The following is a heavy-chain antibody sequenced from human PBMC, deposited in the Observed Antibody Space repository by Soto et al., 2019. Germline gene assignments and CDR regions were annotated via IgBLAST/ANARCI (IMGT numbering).Heavy chain of an antibody. V-gene: IGHV3-48*02. CDR3: ARDAGYSSSWYTHDEHFDY. CDR1: GFTFSSYS. D-gene: IGHD6-13*01. CDR2: ISSSSSTI. Sequence: GGSLRLSCAASGFTFSSYSMNWVRQAPGKGLEWVSYISSSSSTIYYADSVKGRFTISRDNAKNSLYLPMNSLRDEDTAVYYCARDAGYSSSWYTHDEHFDYWGQGTLVTVSS. J-gene: IGHJ4*02.